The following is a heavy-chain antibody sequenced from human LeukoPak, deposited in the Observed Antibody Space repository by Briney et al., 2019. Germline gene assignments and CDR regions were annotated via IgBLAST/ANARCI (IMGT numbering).Heavy chain of an antibody. V-gene: IGHV4-31*03. J-gene: IGHJ5*02. CDR1: GGSISSGGYY. CDR3: ARVWLGDTAMVTP. CDR2: IYYSGST. D-gene: IGHD5-18*01. Sequence: SETLSLTCTVSGGSISSGGYYWSWIRQRPGKGLEWIGYIYYSGSTYYNPSLKSRVTIPVDTSKNQFSLKLSSVTAADTAVYYRARVWLGDTAMVTPWGQGTLVTVSS.